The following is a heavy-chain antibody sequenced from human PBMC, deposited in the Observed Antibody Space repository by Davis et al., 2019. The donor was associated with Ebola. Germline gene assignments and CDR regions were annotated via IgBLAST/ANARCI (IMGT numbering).Heavy chain of an antibody. J-gene: IGHJ5*02. D-gene: IGHD1-26*01. V-gene: IGHV1-2*04. CDR3: ARGRSGTSNWFDP. Sequence: AASVTVSCKASGYTFTGYYMHWVRQAPGQGLEWMGWINPNSGGTNYAQKFQGWVTMTRDTSISTAYMELSRLRSDDTAVYYCARGRSGTSNWFDPWGQGTLVTVSS. CDR2: INPNSGGT. CDR1: GYTFTGYY.